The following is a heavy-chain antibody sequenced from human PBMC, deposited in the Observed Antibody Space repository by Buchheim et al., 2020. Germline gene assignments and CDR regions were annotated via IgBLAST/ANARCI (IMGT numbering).Heavy chain of an antibody. Sequence: QVQLQESGPGLVKPSETLSLTCTVSGGSISSYYWSWIRQPAGKGLEWIGRIYTSGSTNYNPSLKSRVTMSVAPSKKQFFLKLISVTAADTAVYYCARGTIQWLDYYFDYWGQGTL. J-gene: IGHJ4*02. D-gene: IGHD6-19*01. CDR3: ARGTIQWLDYYFDY. CDR2: IYTSGST. V-gene: IGHV4-4*07. CDR1: GGSISSYY.